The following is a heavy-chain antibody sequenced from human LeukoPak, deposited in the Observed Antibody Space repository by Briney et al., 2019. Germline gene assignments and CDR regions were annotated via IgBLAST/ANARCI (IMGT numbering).Heavy chain of an antibody. D-gene: IGHD2-2*01. Sequence: AAVKVSCKASGYTFTGYYMHWLRQAPGQGLEWMGWINPNSGGTNYAQKFQGRVTMTRDTSISTAYMELSRLRSDDTDVYYCARVVVPAAIDFDYWGQGTLVTVSS. V-gene: IGHV1-2*02. J-gene: IGHJ4*02. CDR3: ARVVVPAAIDFDY. CDR2: INPNSGGT. CDR1: GYTFTGYY.